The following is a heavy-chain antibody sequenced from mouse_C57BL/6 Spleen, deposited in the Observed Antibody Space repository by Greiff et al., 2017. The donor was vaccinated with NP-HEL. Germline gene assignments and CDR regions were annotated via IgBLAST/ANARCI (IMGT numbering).Heavy chain of an antibody. Sequence: EVKLVESGGDLVKPGGSLKLSCAASGFTFSSYGMSWVRQTPDKRLEWVATISSGGSYTYYPDSVKGRFTISRDNAKNTLYLQMSSLKSEDTAMYYCARHGDYGSSSWFAYWGQGTLVTVSA. V-gene: IGHV5-6*02. CDR2: ISSGGSYT. D-gene: IGHD1-1*01. CDR1: GFTFSSYG. J-gene: IGHJ3*01. CDR3: ARHGDYGSSSWFAY.